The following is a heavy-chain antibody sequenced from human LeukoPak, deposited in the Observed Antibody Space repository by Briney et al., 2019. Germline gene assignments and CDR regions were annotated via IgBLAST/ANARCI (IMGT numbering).Heavy chain of an antibody. J-gene: IGHJ6*04. CDR1: GFTFSSYE. Sequence: PGGSLRLSCAASGFTFSSYEMNWVRQAPGKGLEWVSYISSSGSTTYYADSVKGRFTISRDNAKNSLYLQMNSLRAEDTAVYCCAELGITMIGGVWGKGTTVTISS. D-gene: IGHD3-10*02. CDR3: AELGITMIGGV. V-gene: IGHV3-48*03. CDR2: ISSSGSTT.